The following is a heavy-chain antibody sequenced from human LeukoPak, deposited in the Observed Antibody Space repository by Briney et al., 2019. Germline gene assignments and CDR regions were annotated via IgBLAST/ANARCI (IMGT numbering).Heavy chain of an antibody. Sequence: PGGSLRLSCVASGFTVSSNSNSWVRQAPGKGLEWVSIIYNSGTTYYADSAKGRFTISRDNSKNTLYLQMNSLRPEDTAVYYCARGQYGGNSVFDYWGQGTLVTVSS. CDR3: ARGQYGGNSVFDY. D-gene: IGHD4-23*01. V-gene: IGHV3-66*02. CDR2: IYNSGTT. J-gene: IGHJ4*02. CDR1: GFTVSSNS.